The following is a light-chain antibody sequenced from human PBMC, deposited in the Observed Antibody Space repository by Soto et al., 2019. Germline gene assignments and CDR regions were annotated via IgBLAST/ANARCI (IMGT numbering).Light chain of an antibody. CDR1: QSISNF. Sequence: DIQLTQSPSSLSASVGDRVTITCRASQSISNFLNWYQQKPGQAPKLLISSASNVQSGVPSRFSGRGSGTDFTLTISRLEPEDFAVYYCQQYGSSPPLTFGGGTKVEIK. CDR2: SAS. J-gene: IGKJ4*01. V-gene: IGKV1-39*01. CDR3: QQYGSSPPLT.